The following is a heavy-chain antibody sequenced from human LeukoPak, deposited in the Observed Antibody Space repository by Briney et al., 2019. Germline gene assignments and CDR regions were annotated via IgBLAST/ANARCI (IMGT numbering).Heavy chain of an antibody. Sequence: PGGSLRLSCAASGFTFSSSGMSWVRQAPGKGLEWVSVISGGGGRTYYADSVKGRFTISRDNSKNTLYLQMNSQRAEDTAVYYCAKGAPVVAGKVDYWGQGTLVTVSS. V-gene: IGHV3-23*01. CDR3: AKGAPVVAGKVDY. CDR2: ISGGGGRT. D-gene: IGHD6-19*01. J-gene: IGHJ4*02. CDR1: GFTFSSSG.